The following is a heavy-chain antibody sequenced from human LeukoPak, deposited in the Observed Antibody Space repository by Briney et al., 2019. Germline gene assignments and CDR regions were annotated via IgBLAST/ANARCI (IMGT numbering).Heavy chain of an antibody. CDR1: GYTFTNYW. V-gene: IGHV5-51*01. Sequence: GESLKISCKGSGYTFTNYWIGWVRQMPGKGLEWMGIIYPDDSDSRYSPSFQGRVTISADKSITTAYLQWSSLKASDTAMYYCARRGGSSRYYFDYWGQGTLVTVSS. CDR2: IYPDDSDS. CDR3: ARRGGSSRYYFDY. D-gene: IGHD6-13*01. J-gene: IGHJ4*02.